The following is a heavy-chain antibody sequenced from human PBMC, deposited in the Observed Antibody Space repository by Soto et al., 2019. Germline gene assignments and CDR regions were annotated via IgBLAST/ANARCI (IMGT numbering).Heavy chain of an antibody. CDR3: ARAQNLEMATP. D-gene: IGHD5-12*01. CDR2: INAGNGNT. Sequence: GASVTVSCKTSGYTFTRYAMLWVRQAPGQRLEWMGWINAGNGNTKYSQKFQGRVTITRDTSASTAYMELSSLRSEDTAVYYCARAQNLEMATPWGQGTLVTV. CDR1: GYTFTRYA. V-gene: IGHV1-3*01. J-gene: IGHJ4*02.